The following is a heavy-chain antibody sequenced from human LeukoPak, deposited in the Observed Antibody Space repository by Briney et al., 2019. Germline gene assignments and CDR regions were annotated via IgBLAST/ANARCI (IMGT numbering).Heavy chain of an antibody. CDR2: IYYDGST. V-gene: IGHV4-39*07. D-gene: IGHD6-19*01. J-gene: IGHJ4*02. CDR3: ARGDPTPGYSSGWYFDY. CDR1: SASITSSNYY. Sequence: SETLSLTCTVSSASITSSNYYWAWIRQPPGKGLEFIGTIYYDGSTYYNPSLKRRVTISIDTSNKQFSLKLNSVTAADTAVYYCARGDPTPGYSSGWYFDYWGQGTLVTVSS.